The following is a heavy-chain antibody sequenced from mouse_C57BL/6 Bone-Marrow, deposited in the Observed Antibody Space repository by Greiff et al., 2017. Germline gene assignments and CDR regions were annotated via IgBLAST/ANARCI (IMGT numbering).Heavy chain of an antibody. V-gene: IGHV14-4*01. D-gene: IGHD1-1*01. CDR3: TAVITTVVGV. CDR1: GFNIKDDY. Sequence: VQLKESGAELVRPGASVKLSCTASGFNIKDDYMHWVKQRPEQGLEWIGWIDPENGDTEYASKFQGKATITADTSSKTAYLQLSSLTSEDTAVYYCTAVITTVVGVGGRGTLVTVSA. J-gene: IGHJ3*01. CDR2: IDPENGDT.